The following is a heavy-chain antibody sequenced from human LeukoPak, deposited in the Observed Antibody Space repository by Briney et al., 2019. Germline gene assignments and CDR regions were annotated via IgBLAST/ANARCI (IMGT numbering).Heavy chain of an antibody. CDR3: ARDHGSGFSPHAFDI. CDR2: IYYSGST. Sequence: SETLSLTCTVSGGSISSYYWSWIRQPPGKGLEWIGYIYYSGSTNYNPSLKSRVTISVDTSKNQFSLKLSSVTAADTAVYYCARDHGSGFSPHAFDIWGQGTMVTVSS. D-gene: IGHD3-10*01. J-gene: IGHJ3*02. CDR1: GGSISSYY. V-gene: IGHV4-59*01.